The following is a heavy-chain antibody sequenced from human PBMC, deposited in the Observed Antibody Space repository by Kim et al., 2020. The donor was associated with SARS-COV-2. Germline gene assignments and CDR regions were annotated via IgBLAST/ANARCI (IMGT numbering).Heavy chain of an antibody. Sequence: GGSLRLSCAASGFTFSDYEFNWVRQTPGKGLQWVSYITAYGSPTFYADSVKGRFIVSRDNAKNSLFLQMNSLRVEDTAVYYCTREKLTTAGDASDIWGQGTMVTVSS. J-gene: IGHJ3*02. D-gene: IGHD4-17*01. V-gene: IGHV3-48*03. CDR1: GFTFSDYE. CDR2: ITAYGSPT. CDR3: TREKLTTAGDASDI.